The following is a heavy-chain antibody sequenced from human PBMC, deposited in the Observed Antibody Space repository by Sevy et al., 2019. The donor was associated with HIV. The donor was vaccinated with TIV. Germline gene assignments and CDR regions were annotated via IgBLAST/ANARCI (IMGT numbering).Heavy chain of an antibody. V-gene: IGHV3-23*01. J-gene: IGHJ6*01. CDR2: ITGSGGST. CDR1: GFTLSSYA. CDR3: VKGGGVGRRQYFYYMGV. D-gene: IGHD3-10*01. Sequence: GGSLRLSCAASGFTLSSYAMTWVRQTPRKGLEWVSTITGSGGSTNYADSLKGRFTISTDNSKSVLYLQMNFLRAEDTTVYYCVKGGGVGRRQYFYYMGVWGEGNTAPVSS.